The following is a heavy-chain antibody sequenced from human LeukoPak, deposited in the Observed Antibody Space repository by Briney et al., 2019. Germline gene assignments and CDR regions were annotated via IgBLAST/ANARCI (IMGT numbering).Heavy chain of an antibody. CDR2: ITWDAGST. CDR3: AKGTSSWHEFDD. J-gene: IGHJ4*02. V-gene: IGHV3-43D*03. D-gene: IGHD6-13*01. Sequence: GGSLRLSCAASGFTFDDYAMHWVRQAPGKGLEWVSLITWDAGSTYYADSVKGRFTISRDNSKNSLYLQMNSLRAEDTALYYCAKGTSSWHEFDDWGQGTLVTVSS. CDR1: GFTFDDYA.